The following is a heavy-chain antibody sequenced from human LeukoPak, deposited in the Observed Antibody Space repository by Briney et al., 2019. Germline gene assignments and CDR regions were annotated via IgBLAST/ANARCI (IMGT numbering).Heavy chain of an antibody. D-gene: IGHD6-19*01. CDR1: GFTFSSYG. J-gene: IGHJ4*02. Sequence: SGGSLRLSCAASGFTFSSYGMHWVRQAPGKGLEWVAFIQYDESDKYYADSVRGRFTISRDNSKNTLYLQMNSLRAEDTAVYYCAREGGITVAGKFDSWGQGTLVTVSS. CDR2: IQYDESDK. CDR3: AREGGITVAGKFDS. V-gene: IGHV3-30*02.